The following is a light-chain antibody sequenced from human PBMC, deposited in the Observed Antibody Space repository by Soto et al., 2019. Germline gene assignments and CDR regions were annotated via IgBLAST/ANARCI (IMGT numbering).Light chain of an antibody. CDR3: SSYTSSNTLLYV. V-gene: IGLV2-14*01. J-gene: IGLJ1*01. Sequence: QSALTQPASVSGSPGQSVTISCTGTSSDVGGYNYVSWYQQHPVKAPKLMIYEVSNRPSGVSNRFSGSKSGNTASLTISGLQAEDEADYYCSSYTSSNTLLYVFGTGTKVTVL. CDR1: SSDVGGYNY. CDR2: EVS.